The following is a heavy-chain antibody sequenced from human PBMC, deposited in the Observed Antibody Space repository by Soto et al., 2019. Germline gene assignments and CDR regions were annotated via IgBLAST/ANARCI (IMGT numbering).Heavy chain of an antibody. CDR1: GFTVSSNY. J-gene: IGHJ4*02. CDR2: LYSGGST. V-gene: IGHV3-53*01. CDR3: ARVISYSGYDC. D-gene: IGHD5-12*01. Sequence: GGSLRLSCAASGFTVSSNYMIWVRQAPGKGLEWVSILYSGGSTYYADSVKGRFTISRDNSKNTLYLQMNSLRAEDTAMYYCARVISYSGYDCWGQGTLVTVSS.